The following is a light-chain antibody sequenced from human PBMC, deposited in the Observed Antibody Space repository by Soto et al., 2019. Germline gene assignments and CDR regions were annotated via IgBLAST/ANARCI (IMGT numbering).Light chain of an antibody. V-gene: IGKV3-20*01. Sequence: IVRTETLAPLSVYPGKRATLSCRCIQSVSSRYLAWYQHKPGQAPRLLIYGTSTRATGFPDRFSGSGSGTDFTLTISRLEPEDFALYYCQQYCSSPPVTFGQGTRLEIK. CDR1: QSVSSRY. CDR3: QQYCSSPPVT. J-gene: IGKJ5*01. CDR2: GTS.